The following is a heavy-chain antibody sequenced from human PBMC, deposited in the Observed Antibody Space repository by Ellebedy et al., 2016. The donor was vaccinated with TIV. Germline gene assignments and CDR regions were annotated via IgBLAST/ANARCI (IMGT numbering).Heavy chain of an antibody. D-gene: IGHD3-16*01. Sequence: ASVKVSXXASGYTFSSYFMHWVRQAPGQGLEWMGIINPSGGSTSYAQKFQGRVTLTRDTSTSTVYMELSSLRPEDTAVYYCARDLFGGVTADYWGQGTLVTVSS. CDR1: GYTFSSYF. V-gene: IGHV1-46*01. J-gene: IGHJ4*02. CDR3: ARDLFGGVTADY. CDR2: INPSGGST.